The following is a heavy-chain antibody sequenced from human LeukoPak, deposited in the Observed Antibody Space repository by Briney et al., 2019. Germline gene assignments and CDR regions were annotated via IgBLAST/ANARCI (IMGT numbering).Heavy chain of an antibody. CDR1: GYSISSGYY. V-gene: IGHV4-38-2*02. Sequence: SETLSLTCTVSGYSISSGYYWGWIRQPPGKGLEWIGSIYYSGSTYYNPSLKSRVTISVDTSKNQFSLKLSSVTVADTAVYYCAREPDYYYTVTTPRGDFDYWGQGTLVTVSS. J-gene: IGHJ4*02. D-gene: IGHD4-17*01. CDR2: IYYSGST. CDR3: AREPDYYYTVTTPRGDFDY.